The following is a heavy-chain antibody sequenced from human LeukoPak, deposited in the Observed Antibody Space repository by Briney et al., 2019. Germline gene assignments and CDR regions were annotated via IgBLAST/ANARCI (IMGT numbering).Heavy chain of an antibody. Sequence: ASVKVSCKVSGYILSEVSMHWVRQPPGKGLEWMGGFDPEDGETIYAQNFQGRVTMTEDTSEDTAYMELNSLRSEDTAVYYCARGPQGSGPENYWGQGTLVTVSS. J-gene: IGHJ4*02. CDR3: ARGPQGSGPENY. D-gene: IGHD2-15*01. CDR1: GYILSEVS. CDR2: FDPEDGET. V-gene: IGHV1-24*01.